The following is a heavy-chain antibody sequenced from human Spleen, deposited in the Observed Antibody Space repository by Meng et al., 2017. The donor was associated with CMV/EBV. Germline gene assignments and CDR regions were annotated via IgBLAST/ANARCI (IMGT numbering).Heavy chain of an antibody. V-gene: IGHV3-66*02. J-gene: IGHJ4*02. CDR1: GFTFSTYT. D-gene: IGHD3-22*01. CDR3: ALDSSYYDSSRPRFDH. Sequence: GESLKISCAASGFTFSTYTMSWVRQAPGKGLEWVSVIYSGGSTYYADSVKGRFTISRDNSKNTLYLQMNSLRVEDTAVYYCALDSSYYDSSRPRFDHWGQGTLVTVSS. CDR2: IYSGGST.